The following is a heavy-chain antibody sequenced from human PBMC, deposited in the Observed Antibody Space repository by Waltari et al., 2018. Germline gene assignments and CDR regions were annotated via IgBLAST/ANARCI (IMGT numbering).Heavy chain of an antibody. CDR3: ARRFIGAFDI. D-gene: IGHD3-3*01. CDR2: IRAPNDKT. V-gene: IGHV1-18*04. CDR1: GYTFPAYG. J-gene: IGHJ3*02. Sequence: QVQLVQSGPEMKRPGASGKVSCKASGYTFPAYGLSWVRQAPGQGLEWMGWIRAPNDKTNYAQKFQDRATMTTDTTTSTAYMELRSLRSDDTAVYYCARRFIGAFDIWGQGTMVTVSS.